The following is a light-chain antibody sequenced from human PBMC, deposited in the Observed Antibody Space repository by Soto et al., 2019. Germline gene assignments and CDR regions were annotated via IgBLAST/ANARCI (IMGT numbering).Light chain of an antibody. CDR1: QSIGNW. CDR2: KAS. J-gene: IGKJ1*01. Sequence: DIQMTQSPSTLSASVGDRVTITCRASQSIGNWLAWYQQKPGKAPKLLIYKASSLESGVPSRFSGSGSGTEFSLTISSLQPDDFATYYCQQFYSYSTFGQGTKVEIE. CDR3: QQFYSYST. V-gene: IGKV1-5*03.